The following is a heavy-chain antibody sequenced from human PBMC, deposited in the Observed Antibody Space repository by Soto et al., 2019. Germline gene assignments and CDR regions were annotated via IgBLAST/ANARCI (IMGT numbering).Heavy chain of an antibody. V-gene: IGHV1-18*01. J-gene: IGHJ4*02. CDR2: ISAYNGNT. D-gene: IGHD3-3*01. CDR3: ARDGRFLDFLGGYFDY. Sequence: QVQLVQSGAEVKKPGASVKVSCKASGYTFTSYGISWVRQAPGQGLEWMGWISAYNGNTNYAQKLQGRVTMTTDTSTSTAHMELRSLRSDDTAVYYCARDGRFLDFLGGYFDYWGQGTLVTVSS. CDR1: GYTFTSYG.